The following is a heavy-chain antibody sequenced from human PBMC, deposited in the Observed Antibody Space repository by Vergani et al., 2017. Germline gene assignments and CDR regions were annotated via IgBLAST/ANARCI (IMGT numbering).Heavy chain of an antibody. J-gene: IGHJ4*02. CDR2: ISGSGGST. CDR3: AKVESIVVVTAHWPYFDY. Sequence: VQLVESGGGVVQPGRSLRLSCAASGFTFDDYAMHWVRQAPGKGLEWVSGISGSGGSTSYADSVKGRFTISRDNSKNTLYLQMNSLRAEDTAVYYCAKVESIVVVTAHWPYFDYWGQGTLVTVSS. D-gene: IGHD2-21*02. CDR1: GFTFDDYA. V-gene: IGHV3-23*04.